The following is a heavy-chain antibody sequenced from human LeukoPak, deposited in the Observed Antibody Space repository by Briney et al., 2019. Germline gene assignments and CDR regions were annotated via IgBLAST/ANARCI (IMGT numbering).Heavy chain of an antibody. D-gene: IGHD6-13*01. CDR3: ARVSGYSSSWGDAFDI. CDR1: GFTFSIYS. CDR2: ISSSSNII. Sequence: GGSLRLSCAASGFTFSIYSMNWVRQAPGKGLEWVSYISSSSNIIYYADSVRGRFTISRDNAKNSLYLQMNSLRAEDTAVYYCARVSGYSSSWGDAFDIWGQGTMVTVSS. V-gene: IGHV3-48*04. J-gene: IGHJ3*02.